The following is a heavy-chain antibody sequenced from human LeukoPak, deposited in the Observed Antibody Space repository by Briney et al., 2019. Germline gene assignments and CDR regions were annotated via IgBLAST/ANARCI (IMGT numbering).Heavy chain of an antibody. Sequence: PGGSLRLSCAASGFTFSSYWMSWVRQAPGKELEWVANIKVDGSETHYVDSVKGRFTISRDNAKSSLYLEMNTLRAEDTAMFYCARGPGDYRYFDYWGQGTLVTVSS. J-gene: IGHJ4*02. D-gene: IGHD4-17*01. CDR3: ARGPGDYRYFDY. V-gene: IGHV3-7*05. CDR2: IKVDGSET. CDR1: GFTFSSYW.